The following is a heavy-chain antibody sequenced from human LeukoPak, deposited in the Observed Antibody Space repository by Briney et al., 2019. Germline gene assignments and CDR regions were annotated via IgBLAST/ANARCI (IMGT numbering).Heavy chain of an antibody. Sequence: SETLSLTCTVSGGSISSYSWSWLRQPAGKALEWIGRIYISGSTNYNPSLKSRVTMSVDTSKNQFSLKLSSVTAAHTAMYYCAGSSARYYYYMDVWGKGTTVTVSS. V-gene: IGHV4-4*07. D-gene: IGHD6-6*01. CDR3: AGSSARYYYYMDV. CDR2: IYISGST. CDR1: GGSISSYS. J-gene: IGHJ6*03.